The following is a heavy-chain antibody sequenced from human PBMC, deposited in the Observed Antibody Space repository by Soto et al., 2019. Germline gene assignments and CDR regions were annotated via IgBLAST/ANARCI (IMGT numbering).Heavy chain of an antibody. Sequence: GGSLRLSCAASGFTFSSYSMNWVRQAAGKGPQWVSGLSGGGANTFYIDSVRGRFTISVDNSKNTVYLQMDSLRADDTAVYYCARWSGYADAWGQGTLVTVSS. J-gene: IGHJ4*02. CDR1: GFTFSSYS. D-gene: IGHD4-17*01. V-gene: IGHV3-23*01. CDR2: LSGGGANT. CDR3: ARWSGYADA.